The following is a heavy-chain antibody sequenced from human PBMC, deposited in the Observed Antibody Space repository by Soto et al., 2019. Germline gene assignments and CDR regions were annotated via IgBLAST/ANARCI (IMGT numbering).Heavy chain of an antibody. V-gene: IGHV4-4*02. J-gene: IGHJ4*02. CDR2: IYHSGTT. CDR3: ARPVSVARTRGFDY. D-gene: IGHD6-19*01. CDR1: GGSISDNW. Sequence: QVQLQESGPGLVKPSGTLSLTCEVSGGSISDNWWSWVRQPPGRGLEWIGEIYHSGTTYYNPSLRSRVTILVDKSASQFSLTLNSVTAADTAVYYCARPVSVARTRGFDYWGQGTLVTVSS.